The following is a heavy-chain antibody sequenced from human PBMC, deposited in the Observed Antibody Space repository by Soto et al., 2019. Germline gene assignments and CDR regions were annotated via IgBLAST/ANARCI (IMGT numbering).Heavy chain of an antibody. V-gene: IGHV2-5*02. CDR2: IYWGGDK. D-gene: IGHD2-21*02. Sequence: QITLKESGPTLVKPTQTLTLTCTFSGFSLNTGGLGVVWIRQPPGKALEWLALIYWGGDKRYSPSLQSRLSITKDTSNNQVVLTMTHMDPVDTATYYCVHSRCGGDCLLSYSSHYYYGMDVWGQGNTVTVSS. J-gene: IGHJ6*02. CDR1: GFSLNTGGLG. CDR3: VHSRCGGDCLLSYSSHYYYGMDV.